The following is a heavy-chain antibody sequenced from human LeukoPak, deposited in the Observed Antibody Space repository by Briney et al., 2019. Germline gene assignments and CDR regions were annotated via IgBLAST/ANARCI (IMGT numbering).Heavy chain of an antibody. CDR2: ISERGDGT. Sequence: GGSLRLSCAASGVAFSNYAMSWVRQAPGKGLEWVAAISERGDGTYYAGSMKGRFTISSDNAKNMVYLQINRLRAEDTAIYYCAKDIAQGYTFGSIEQDYWGQGTLVTVSS. CDR1: GVAFSNYA. CDR3: AKDIAQGYTFGSIEQDY. J-gene: IGHJ4*02. V-gene: IGHV3-23*01. D-gene: IGHD5-18*01.